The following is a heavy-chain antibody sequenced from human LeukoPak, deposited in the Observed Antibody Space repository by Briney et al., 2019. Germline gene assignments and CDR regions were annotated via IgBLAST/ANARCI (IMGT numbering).Heavy chain of an antibody. J-gene: IGHJ5*02. CDR1: GGSISSYY. V-gene: IGHV4-59*01. D-gene: IGHD6-13*01. CDR3: ARSETYSSSRTAGWFDP. CDR2: IYYSGST. Sequence: SETLSLTCTVSGGSISSYYWSWIRQPPGKGLEWIGYIYYSGSTNYNPSLKSRVTISVDTSKNQFSLKLSSVTAADTAVYYCARSETYSSSRTAGWFDPWGQGTLVTVSS.